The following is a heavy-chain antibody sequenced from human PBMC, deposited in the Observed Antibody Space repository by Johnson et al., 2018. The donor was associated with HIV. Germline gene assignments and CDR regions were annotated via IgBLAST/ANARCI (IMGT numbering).Heavy chain of an antibody. CDR3: ARGSGSSIGARGAFDI. D-gene: IGHD6-6*01. CDR2: ISWNSGSI. Sequence: VQLVESGGGLVQPGGSLRLSCAASGFTFDDYAMHWVRQAPGKGLEWVSGISWNSGSIGYADSVKGRFTISRDNAKNTLHLQMNSLGAGDTAVYYCARGSGSSIGARGAFDIWGQGTMVTVSS. CDR1: GFTFDDYA. J-gene: IGHJ3*02. V-gene: IGHV3-9*01.